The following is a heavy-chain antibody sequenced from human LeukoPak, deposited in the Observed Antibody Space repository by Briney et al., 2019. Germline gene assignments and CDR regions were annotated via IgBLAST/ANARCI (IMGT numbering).Heavy chain of an antibody. CDR3: VRGARGYDEPFDL. D-gene: IGHD5-12*01. V-gene: IGHV3-21*01. CDR1: GFRLSYKT. CDR2: ISSSSLDI. J-gene: IGHJ3*01. Sequence: GGSLRLSCAASGFRLSYKTIDWVRQAPGKGLKWVSSISSSSLDIYYADSPKGPFTSSRDNAKNSLWLQMNSLRAEDTAVYFCVRGARGYDEPFDLWGRGTMVTVSS.